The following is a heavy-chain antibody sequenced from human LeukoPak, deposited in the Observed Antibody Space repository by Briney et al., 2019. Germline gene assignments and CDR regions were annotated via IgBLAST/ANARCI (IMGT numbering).Heavy chain of an antibody. V-gene: IGHV1-8*01. D-gene: IGHD4-17*01. Sequence: AASVKVSCKASGYTFTSYDINWVRQATGQGLEWMGWMNPNSGNTGYAQKFQGRVTMTRDTSTSTVYMELSSLRSEDTAVYYCARDNTVTTGYSVLASWFDPWGQGTLVTVYS. CDR1: GYTFTSYD. CDR2: MNPNSGNT. J-gene: IGHJ5*02. CDR3: ARDNTVTTGYSVLASWFDP.